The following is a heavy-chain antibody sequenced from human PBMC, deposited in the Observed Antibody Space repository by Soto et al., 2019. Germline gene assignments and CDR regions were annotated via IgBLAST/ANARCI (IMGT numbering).Heavy chain of an antibody. V-gene: IGHV4-34*01. Sequence: SETLSLTCAVYGGSFSGYYWSWIRQPPGKGLEWIGKINHSGSTNYNPSLKSRVTISVDTSKNQFSLKLSSVTAADTAVYYCARNRARRGYYYYGMDVWGQGTTVTVSS. J-gene: IGHJ6*02. CDR2: INHSGST. D-gene: IGHD3-10*01. CDR1: GGSFSGYY. CDR3: ARNRARRGYYYYGMDV.